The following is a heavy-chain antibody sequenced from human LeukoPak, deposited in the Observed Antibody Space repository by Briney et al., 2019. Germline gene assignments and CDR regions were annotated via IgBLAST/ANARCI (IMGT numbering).Heavy chain of an antibody. J-gene: IGHJ3*02. CDR1: GGSISSDY. Sequence: PSETLSLTCTVSGGSISSDYGSWIRQPPGKGLEWIGYIYYTGTTNYNPSLKSRVTISVDTSKNQFSLKLSSVTAADAAVYYCARGGAFDIWGQGTMVTVSS. CDR2: IYYTGTT. V-gene: IGHV4-59*01. CDR3: ARGGAFDI.